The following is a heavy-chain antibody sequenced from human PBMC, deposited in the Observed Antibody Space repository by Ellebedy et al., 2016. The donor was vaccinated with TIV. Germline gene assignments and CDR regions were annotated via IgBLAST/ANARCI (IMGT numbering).Heavy chain of an antibody. V-gene: IGHV3-23*01. CDR3: AKDSLGYAGLFDY. Sequence: GGSLRLXXAASGFTFSSYAMSWVRQAPGKGLEWVSTISGSGDKYYSDSVKGRFTISRDNSKNTLFLQINSLRAEDTAVYFCAKDSLGYAGLFDYWGQGTLVTVSS. CDR1: GFTFSSYA. CDR2: ISGSGDK. J-gene: IGHJ4*02. D-gene: IGHD5-18*01.